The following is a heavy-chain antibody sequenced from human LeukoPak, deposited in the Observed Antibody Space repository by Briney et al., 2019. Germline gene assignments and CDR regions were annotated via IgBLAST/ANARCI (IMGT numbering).Heavy chain of an antibody. V-gene: IGHV4-59*11. CDR3: ARTYYYDSSGYYGPNWFDP. D-gene: IGHD3-22*01. CDR2: IYYSGST. CDR1: GGSISSHY. Sequence: SETLSLTCTVSGGSISSHYWSWIRQPPGKGLECIGYIYYSGSTNYNPSLKSRVTISVDTSKNHFSLKLSSVTAADTAVYYCARTYYYDSSGYYGPNWFDPWGQGTPVTVSS. J-gene: IGHJ5*02.